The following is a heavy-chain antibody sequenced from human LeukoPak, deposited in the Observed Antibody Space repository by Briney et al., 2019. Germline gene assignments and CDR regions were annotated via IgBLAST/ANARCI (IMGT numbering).Heavy chain of an antibody. J-gene: IGHJ6*03. D-gene: IGHD3-10*01. CDR2: IRYDGSNK. Sequence: GGSLRLSCAASGFTFSSYGMHWVRQAPGKGLEWVAFIRYDGSNKYYADSVKGRFTISRDNSKNTLYLQMNSLRAEDTAVYYCAKGVEVRGDYYYYMDVWGKGTTVTVSS. CDR3: AKGVEVRGDYYYYMDV. V-gene: IGHV3-30*02. CDR1: GFTFSSYG.